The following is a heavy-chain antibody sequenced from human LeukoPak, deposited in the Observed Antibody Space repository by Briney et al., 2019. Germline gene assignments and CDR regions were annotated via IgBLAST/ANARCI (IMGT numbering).Heavy chain of an antibody. D-gene: IGHD2-15*01. CDR1: GFTFSNYG. CDR3: ASGGVSIVVVVAATQEFDY. CDR2: ISYDGSNK. V-gene: IGHV3-30*03. J-gene: IGHJ4*02. Sequence: GGSLRLSCAASGFTFSNYGMHWVRQAPGKGLEWVAVISYDGSNKYYADSVKGRFTISRDNSKNTLYLQMNSLRAEDTAVYYCASGGVSIVVVVAATQEFDYWGQGTLVTVSS.